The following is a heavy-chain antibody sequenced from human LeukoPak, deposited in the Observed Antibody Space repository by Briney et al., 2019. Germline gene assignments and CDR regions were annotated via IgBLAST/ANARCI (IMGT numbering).Heavy chain of an antibody. CDR1: GSTFIQHS. V-gene: IGHV3-30*04. Sequence: GGSLRLSCAASGSTFIQHSMNWIRQAPGKGLEWVAVVSHNGGLTFYADSVRGRFTISRDNSKNMHYLQMNNMTPGGTAVYFCAREMTRKGEFDFWGRGTLVTVSS. J-gene: IGHJ4*01. CDR3: AREMTRKGEFDF. D-gene: IGHD1-26*01. CDR2: VSHNGGLT.